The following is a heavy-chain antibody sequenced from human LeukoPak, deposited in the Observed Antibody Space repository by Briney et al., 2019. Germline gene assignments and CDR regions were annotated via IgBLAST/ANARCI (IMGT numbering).Heavy chain of an antibody. Sequence: PSETLSLTCTVSGVSNSGYYWSWLRQPAGKGREWWGRIYTSGNTNYNPPLKRRVTMSVDTPNNQFSLEQHSVPAAAPSFFSCARHSGYDLIWGQGTLVTVSS. D-gene: IGHD5-12*01. CDR2: IYTSGNT. CDR1: GVSNSGYY. J-gene: IGHJ4*02. CDR3: ARHSGYDLI. V-gene: IGHV4-4*07.